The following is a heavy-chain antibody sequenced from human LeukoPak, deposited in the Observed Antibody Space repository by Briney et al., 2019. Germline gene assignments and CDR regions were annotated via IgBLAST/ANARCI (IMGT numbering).Heavy chain of an antibody. CDR3: ARGTAITGYYFDY. CDR1: GGSISSYY. CDR2: IHHSGST. D-gene: IGHD1-20*01. V-gene: IGHV4-59*08. Sequence: SETLSLTCTVSGGSISSYYWSWIRQPPGKGLEWIGYIHHSGSTNYNPSLKSRVTISVDTSKNQFSLKMSSVTAADTAVYYCARGTAITGYYFDYWGQGTPVTVSS. J-gene: IGHJ4*02.